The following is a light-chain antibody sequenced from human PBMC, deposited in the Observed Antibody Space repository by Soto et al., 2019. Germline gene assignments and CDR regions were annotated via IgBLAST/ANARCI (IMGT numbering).Light chain of an antibody. Sequence: DFQMTQSPSSLSASVGDRVSITCRASQGIRNDVGWYQQKPGKAPQRLIYATSTLQSGVPPRFSGSGSGTEFTLTISSLQPEDFATYYCLHRNAFGQGTKLESK. CDR3: LHRNA. J-gene: IGKJ2*01. CDR2: ATS. V-gene: IGKV1-17*01. CDR1: QGIRND.